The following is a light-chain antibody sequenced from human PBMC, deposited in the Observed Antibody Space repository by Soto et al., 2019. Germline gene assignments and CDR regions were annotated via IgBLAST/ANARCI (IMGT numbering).Light chain of an antibody. Sequence: QSVLTQPASVSGSPGQSITIYCTGTTSDVGGYNSVSWYQQHPGKAPKLMIYDVIKRPSGVSNRFSGSKSGNTASLTISGLQAEDEADYYCSSKTSSSALVVFGGGTQLTVL. CDR2: DVI. V-gene: IGLV2-14*03. CDR1: TSDVGGYNS. J-gene: IGLJ2*01. CDR3: SSKTSSSALVV.